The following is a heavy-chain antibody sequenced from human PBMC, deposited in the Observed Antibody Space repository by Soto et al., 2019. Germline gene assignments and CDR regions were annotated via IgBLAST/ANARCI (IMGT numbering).Heavy chain of an antibody. Sequence: GGSLRLSCAASGFTFSSYAMHWVRQAPGKGLEWVAVISYDGSNKYYADSVKGRFTISRDNSKNTLYLQMNSLRAEDTAVYYCARDNYYDSSGYYYWFDPWGQGTLVTV. J-gene: IGHJ5*02. D-gene: IGHD3-22*01. CDR3: ARDNYYDSSGYYYWFDP. CDR1: GFTFSSYA. V-gene: IGHV3-30*04. CDR2: ISYDGSNK.